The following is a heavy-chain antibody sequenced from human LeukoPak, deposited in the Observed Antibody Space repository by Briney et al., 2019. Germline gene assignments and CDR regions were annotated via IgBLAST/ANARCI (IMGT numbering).Heavy chain of an antibody. CDR3: ARLLHPRTTADY. CDR1: GGSISSYY. CDR2: IYYSGST. D-gene: IGHD4-17*01. V-gene: IGHV4-59*08. Sequence: PSETLSLTCTVSGGSISSYYWSWIRQPPGKGLEWIGYIYYSGSTNYNPSLKSRVTISVDTSKNQFSLKLSSVTAADTAVYYCARLLHPRTTADYWGQGTLVTVSS. J-gene: IGHJ4*02.